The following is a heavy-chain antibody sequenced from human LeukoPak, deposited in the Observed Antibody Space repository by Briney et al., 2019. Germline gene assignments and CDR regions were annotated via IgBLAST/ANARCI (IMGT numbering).Heavy chain of an antibody. CDR1: GFTFSSYE. CDR2: ISSSGSTI. V-gene: IGHV3-48*03. Sequence: PGGSLRLSCAASGFTFSSYEMIWVRQAPGKGLEWVSYISSSGSTIYYADSVKGRFTISRDNAKNALHLQMNSLTAEDTAVYYCVLDLFSSFAFDIWGQGTMVTVSS. J-gene: IGHJ3*02. D-gene: IGHD3/OR15-3a*01. CDR3: VLDLFSSFAFDI.